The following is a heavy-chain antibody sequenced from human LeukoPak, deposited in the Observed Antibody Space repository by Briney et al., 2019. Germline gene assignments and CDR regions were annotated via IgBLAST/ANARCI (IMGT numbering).Heavy chain of an antibody. CDR3: AKVIPDIVVVPAAIPGT. J-gene: IGHJ4*02. D-gene: IGHD2-2*01. V-gene: IGHV3-30*02. Sequence: GGSLRLSCAASGFTFSSYGMHWVRQAPGRGLEWVAFIRYDGSNKYYADSVKGRFTISRDNSKNTLYLQMNSLRAEDTAVYYCAKVIPDIVVVPAAIPGTWGQGTLVTVSS. CDR2: IRYDGSNK. CDR1: GFTFSSYG.